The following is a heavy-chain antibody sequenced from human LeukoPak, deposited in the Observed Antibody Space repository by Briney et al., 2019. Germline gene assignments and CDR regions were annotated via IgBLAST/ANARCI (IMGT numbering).Heavy chain of an antibody. CDR3: ARDGVSGNPFFDY. CDR1: GGSISTYF. J-gene: IGHJ4*02. Sequence: SETLSLTCTVSGGSISTYFWTWIRQPPGKGLEWIGYIDYSAYTKYNPSLKSRVTMSVDTSKNQFSLKLSSVTAADTAVYYCARDGVSGNPFFDYWGQGTLVTVSS. D-gene: IGHD3-10*01. CDR2: IDYSAYT. V-gene: IGHV4-59*12.